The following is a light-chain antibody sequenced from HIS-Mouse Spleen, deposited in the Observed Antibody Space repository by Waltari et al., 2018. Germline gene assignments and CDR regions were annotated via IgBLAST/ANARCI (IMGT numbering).Light chain of an antibody. J-gene: IGLJ2*01. Sequence: QSALTQPASVSGSPGQSITISCPGTSSDVGGYNYVSWYQQHPGKAPKLMIYEVSNRPSGGSNRFSGSKSGNTASRTISGLQAEDEADYYCSSYTSSSTLVVFGGGTKLTVL. CDR1: SSDVGGYNY. V-gene: IGLV2-14*01. CDR2: EVS. CDR3: SSYTSSSTLVV.